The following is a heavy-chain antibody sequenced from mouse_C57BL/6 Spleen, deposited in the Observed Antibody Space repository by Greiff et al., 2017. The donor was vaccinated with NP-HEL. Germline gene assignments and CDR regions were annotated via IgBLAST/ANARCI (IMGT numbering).Heavy chain of an antibody. CDR1: GFTFSSYG. V-gene: IGHV5-6*01. J-gene: IGHJ3*01. D-gene: IGHD1-1*01. Sequence: EVMLVESGGDLVKPGGSLKLSCAASGFTFSSYGMSWVRQTPDKRLEWVATISSGGSYTYYPDSVKGRFTISRDNAKNTLYLQMSSLKSEDTAMYYCARDGLLFAYWGQGTLVTVSA. CDR2: ISSGGSYT. CDR3: ARDGLLFAY.